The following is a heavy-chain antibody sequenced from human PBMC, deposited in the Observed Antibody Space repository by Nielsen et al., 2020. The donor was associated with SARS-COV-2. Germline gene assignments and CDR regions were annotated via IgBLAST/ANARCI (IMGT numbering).Heavy chain of an antibody. J-gene: IGHJ4*02. CDR2: ISYDGSNK. CDR3: ARDLSGVVAATSMADY. V-gene: IGHV3-30-3*01. CDR1: GFTFSSYA. Sequence: GGSLRLSCSASGFTFSSYAMHWVRQATGKGLEWVAVISYDGSNKYYADSVKGRFTISRDNSKNTLYLQMNSLRAEDTAVYYCARDLSGVVAATSMADYWGQGTLVTVSS. D-gene: IGHD2-15*01.